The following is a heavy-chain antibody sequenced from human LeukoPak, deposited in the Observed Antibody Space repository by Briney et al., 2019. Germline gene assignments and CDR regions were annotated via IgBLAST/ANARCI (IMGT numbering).Heavy chain of an antibody. CDR1: GGTFISYA. CDR2: IIPIFGTA. J-gene: IGHJ4*02. Sequence: ASVKVPCKASGGTFISYAISWVRQAPGQGPEWMGGIIPIFGTANYAQKFQGRVTITTDESTSTAYMELSSLRSEDTAVYYCARGATWELYYWGQGTLVTVSS. D-gene: IGHD1-26*01. CDR3: ARGATWELYY. V-gene: IGHV1-69*05.